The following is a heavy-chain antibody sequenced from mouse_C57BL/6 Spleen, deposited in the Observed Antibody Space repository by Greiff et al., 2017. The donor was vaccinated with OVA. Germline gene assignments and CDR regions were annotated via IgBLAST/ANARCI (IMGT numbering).Heavy chain of an antibody. V-gene: IGHV5-17*01. J-gene: IGHJ1*03. CDR2: ISSGGSTI. CDR3: ARRWGTWYFDV. Sequence: EVKLMESGGGLVKPGGSLKLSCAASGFSFSDYGMHWVRQAPEKGLEWVAYISSGGSTIYNADPVKGRFTISSDNAKHTLFMQMTSLRSEYTAMYYCARRWGTWYFDVWGTGTTVTVSS. D-gene: IGHD2-3*01. CDR1: GFSFSDYG.